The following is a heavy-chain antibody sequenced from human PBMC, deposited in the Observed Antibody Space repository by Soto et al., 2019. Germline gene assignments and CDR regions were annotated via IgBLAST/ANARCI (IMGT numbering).Heavy chain of an antibody. CDR3: ARDPNIVLVPAALRSYYYYYGMDV. CDR1: GFTFSTYW. J-gene: IGHJ6*02. CDR2: INSDGSHT. Sequence: PGGSLRLSCAASGFTFSTYWMHWVRQAPGKGLVWVSHINSDGSHTTYADSVKGRFTISRDNAKNTLYLQMNSLRAEDTALYYCARDPNIVLVPAALRSYYYYYGMDVWGQGTTVTVSS. V-gene: IGHV3-74*03. D-gene: IGHD2-2*01.